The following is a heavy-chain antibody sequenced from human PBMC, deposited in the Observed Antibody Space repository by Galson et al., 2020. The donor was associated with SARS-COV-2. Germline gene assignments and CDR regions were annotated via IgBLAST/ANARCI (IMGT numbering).Heavy chain of an antibody. CDR3: ARAGYYGSSGRKNWFDP. Sequence: TLSLTCAVSGGSISSGGYSWSWIRQPPGKGLEWIGYIYYSGSTYYNPSLKSRVTISVDTSKNQFSLKLSSVTAADTAVYYCARAGYYGSSGRKNWFDPWGQGTLVTVSA. CDR1: GGSISSGGYS. V-gene: IGHV4-30-4*07. D-gene: IGHD3-22*01. CDR2: IYYSGST. J-gene: IGHJ5*02.